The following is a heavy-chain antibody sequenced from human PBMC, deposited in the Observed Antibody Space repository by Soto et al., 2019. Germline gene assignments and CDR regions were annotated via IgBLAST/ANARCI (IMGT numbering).Heavy chain of an antibody. CDR1: GGTFSSYA. CDR3: AILPSYYYGSGSYHSYWFDP. V-gene: IGHV1-69*13. D-gene: IGHD3-10*01. Sequence: SVKVSCKASGGTFSSYAISWVRQAPGQGLEWMGGIIPIFGTANYAQKFQGRVTITADESTSTAYMELSSLRSEDTAVYYCAILPSYYYGSGSYHSYWFDPWGQGTLVTVSS. CDR2: IIPIFGTA. J-gene: IGHJ5*02.